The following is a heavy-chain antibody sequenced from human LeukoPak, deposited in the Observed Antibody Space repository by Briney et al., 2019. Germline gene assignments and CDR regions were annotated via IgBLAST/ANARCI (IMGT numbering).Heavy chain of an antibody. CDR1: GFTVSSNY. CDR3: ARDHHRRLYDSQARDTFDI. Sequence: GGSLRLSCAASGFTVSSNYMSWVRQAPGKELEWVSVIYSGGSTYYADSVKGRFTISRDNSKNTLYLQMNSLRAEDTAVYYCARDHHRRLYDSQARDTFDIWGQGTMVTVSS. V-gene: IGHV3-53*01. D-gene: IGHD3-22*01. CDR2: IYSGGST. J-gene: IGHJ3*02.